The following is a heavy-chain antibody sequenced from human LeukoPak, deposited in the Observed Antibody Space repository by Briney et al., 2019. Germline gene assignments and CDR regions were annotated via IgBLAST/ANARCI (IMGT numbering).Heavy chain of an antibody. CDR2: IYPGDSDT. CDR1: GSTFTNDC. J-gene: IGHJ4*02. Sequence: PGEPRHIPRQPFGSTFTNDCIRRVRQLRGKGLEWMGIIYPGDSDTIYSPSSQGQVTISADESITTAYLQWSSLKASDTDMYYCARLRWPRGGRSSFDYWGEGALVTASS. CDR3: ARLRWPRGGRSSFDY. D-gene: IGHD3-10*01. V-gene: IGHV5-51*01.